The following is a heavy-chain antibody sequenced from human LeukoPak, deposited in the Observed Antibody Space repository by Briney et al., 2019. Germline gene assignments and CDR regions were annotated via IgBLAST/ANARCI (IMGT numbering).Heavy chain of an antibody. CDR3: AKNSRGSGNFPGNWFDP. CDR1: GFNFGFFG. D-gene: IGHD3-10*01. V-gene: IGHV3-30*18. Sequence: GGSLRLSCAASGFNFGFFGMHWLRQSPGKGLEWLAVIAYNGSGIYYADSVKGRFIISRDNSKNMLYLQINSLRTEDTALYYCAKNSRGSGNFPGNWFDPWGQGTRVTVSS. J-gene: IGHJ5*02. CDR2: IAYNGSGI.